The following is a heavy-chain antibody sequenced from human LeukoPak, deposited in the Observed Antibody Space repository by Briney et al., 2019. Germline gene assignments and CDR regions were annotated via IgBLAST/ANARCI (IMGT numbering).Heavy chain of an antibody. D-gene: IGHD3-10*01. CDR3: AREGYYGSGSPPSLYFDY. CDR1: GFTFSTYS. CDR2: TSSDLNVK. J-gene: IGHJ4*02. V-gene: IGHV3-30*03. Sequence: GGSLRLSCAASGFTFSTYSMSWVRQAPGKGLEWVAVTSSDLNVKLYADSVKGRFTISRDNSRSTLYLQMNSLRPEDTAIYYCAREGYYGSGSPPSLYFDYWGQGTLVTVSS.